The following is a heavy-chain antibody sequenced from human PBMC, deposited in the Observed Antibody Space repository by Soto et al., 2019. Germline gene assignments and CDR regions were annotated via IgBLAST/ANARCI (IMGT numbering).Heavy chain of an antibody. Sequence: ASVKVSCKVSGYTLTELSMHWVRQAPGKGLEWMGGFDPEDGETIYAQKFQGRVTMTEDTSTDTAYMELSSLRSEDTAVYYCATVGIAVAGQGYYYYGMDVWGHGTTVTVSS. CDR3: ATVGIAVAGQGYYYYGMDV. CDR2: FDPEDGET. J-gene: IGHJ6*02. V-gene: IGHV1-24*01. D-gene: IGHD6-19*01. CDR1: GYTLTELS.